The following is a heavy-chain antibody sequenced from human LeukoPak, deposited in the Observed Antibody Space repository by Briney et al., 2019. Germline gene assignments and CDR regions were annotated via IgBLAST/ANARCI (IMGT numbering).Heavy chain of an antibody. D-gene: IGHD6-6*01. Sequence: SETLSLTCTVSGGSISSYYWSWIRQPPGKGLEWIGYIYYSGTTNYNPSLKSRVTISIDTSKNQFSLKLNSVTAADTAVYYCARGRAGSSPGWFDPWGQGTLVTVSS. CDR1: GGSISSYY. J-gene: IGHJ5*02. CDR2: IYYSGTT. CDR3: ARGRAGSSPGWFDP. V-gene: IGHV4-59*01.